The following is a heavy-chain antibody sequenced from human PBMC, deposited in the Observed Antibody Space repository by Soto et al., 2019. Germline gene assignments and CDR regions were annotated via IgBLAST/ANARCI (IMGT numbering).Heavy chain of an antibody. Sequence: ASVKVSCKASGYTFTSYGISWVRQAPGQGLEWMGWISAYNGNTNYAQKLQGRVTMTTDTSTSTAYMELRSLRSDDTAVYYCARVGHYSGYDLVFDYWGQGTLVTVSS. V-gene: IGHV1-18*01. CDR2: ISAYNGNT. CDR1: GYTFTSYG. CDR3: ARVGHYSGYDLVFDY. J-gene: IGHJ4*02. D-gene: IGHD5-12*01.